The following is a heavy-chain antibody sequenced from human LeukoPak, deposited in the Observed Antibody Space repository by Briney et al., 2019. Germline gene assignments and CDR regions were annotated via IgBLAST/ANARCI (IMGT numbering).Heavy chain of an antibody. CDR1: GFTFSSYG. CDR3: AKDRDTMVRGYYYYGMDV. D-gene: IGHD3-10*01. CDR2: ISYDGSNK. Sequence: GRSLRLSCAASGFTFSSYGMHWVRQAPGKGLEWVAVISYDGSNKYYADSVKGRFTISRDNSKNTLYLQMNSLRAEDTAVYYCAKDRDTMVRGYYYYGMDVWGQGTTVTVSS. V-gene: IGHV3-30*18. J-gene: IGHJ6*02.